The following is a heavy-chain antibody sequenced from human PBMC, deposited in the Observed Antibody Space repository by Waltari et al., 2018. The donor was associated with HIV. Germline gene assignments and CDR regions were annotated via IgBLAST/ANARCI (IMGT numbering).Heavy chain of an antibody. Sequence: QVQLQESGPGLVKPSETLSLTCTVSGGSISSYYWRWIRQPPGKGLEWIGYIYYSGCTNYNPSLKSRVTISVDTSKNQFSLKLSSVTAADTAVYYCASKSGQSSYWYFDLWGRGTLVTVSS. D-gene: IGHD5-12*01. CDR1: GGSISSYY. CDR3: ASKSGQSSYWYFDL. V-gene: IGHV4-59*01. CDR2: IYYSGCT. J-gene: IGHJ2*01.